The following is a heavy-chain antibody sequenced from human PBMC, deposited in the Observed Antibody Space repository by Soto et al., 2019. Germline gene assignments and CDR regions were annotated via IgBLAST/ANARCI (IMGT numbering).Heavy chain of an antibody. J-gene: IGHJ6*02. D-gene: IGHD3-9*01. CDR2: IYPGDSDT. V-gene: IGHV5-51*01. Sequence: GESLKISCKGSGYSFTNYWIGWVRQMPGKGLEWMGIIYPGDSDTRYSPSFQGQVTISADKSISTAYLQWSSLKASDTAMYYCARVGAHYDILTGPSRYYYYYGMDVWGQGTTVTVSS. CDR1: GYSFTNYW. CDR3: ARVGAHYDILTGPSRYYYYYGMDV.